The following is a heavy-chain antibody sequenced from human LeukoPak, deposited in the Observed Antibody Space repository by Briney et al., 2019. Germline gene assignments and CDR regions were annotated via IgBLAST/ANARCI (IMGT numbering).Heavy chain of an antibody. CDR3: AKDTTAWYRFDY. CDR1: GFTFSSFS. J-gene: IGHJ4*02. Sequence: GGSLRLSCAASGFTFSSFSMNWVRQAPGKGLEWVSSISSSSSYIYYADSLKGRFTISRDNAKNSLYLQMNSLRAEDTAVYYCAKDTTAWYRFDYWGQGTLVTISS. V-gene: IGHV3-21*01. CDR2: ISSSSSYI. D-gene: IGHD6-13*01.